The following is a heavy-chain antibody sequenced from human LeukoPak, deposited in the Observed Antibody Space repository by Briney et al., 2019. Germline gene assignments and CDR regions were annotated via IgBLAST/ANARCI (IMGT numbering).Heavy chain of an antibody. Sequence: GGSLRLSCAASGFTFRTYALSWVRQAPGKGLEWVSAISESGGTTFYADSVKGRFTISRDNSKNTLYLQMNSLRAEDTAVYYCAKDSKGGDGDPFDYWGQGTLVTVSS. CDR3: AKDSKGGDGDPFDY. CDR1: GFTFRTYA. J-gene: IGHJ4*02. V-gene: IGHV3-23*01. CDR2: ISESGGTT. D-gene: IGHD4-17*01.